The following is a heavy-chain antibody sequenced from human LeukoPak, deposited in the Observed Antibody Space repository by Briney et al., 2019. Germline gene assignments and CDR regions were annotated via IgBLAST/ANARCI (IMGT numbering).Heavy chain of an antibody. D-gene: IGHD3-22*01. Sequence: ASVKVSCKASGYTFGSYGITWVRQAPGQGLEWMGWISAYNGNTNYAQKLQGRVTMTTDTSTSTAYMELRSLRSDDTAVYYCARVNYYDSSGYYYHDYWGQGTLVTVSS. CDR1: GYTFGSYG. V-gene: IGHV1-18*01. CDR3: ARVNYYDSSGYYYHDY. J-gene: IGHJ4*02. CDR2: ISAYNGNT.